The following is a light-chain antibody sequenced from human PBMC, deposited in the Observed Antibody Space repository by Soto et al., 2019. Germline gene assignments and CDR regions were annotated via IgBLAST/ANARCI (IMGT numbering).Light chain of an antibody. Sequence: DIQMTQSPSSVSASVGDRVTITCRASQAISSWLAWYQQKPGRAPKLLIYDASSLESGVPSRFSGSGSGTEFTLTISSLQPDDFATYYCQQYNSYPETFGQGTKLEIK. CDR2: DAS. V-gene: IGKV1-5*01. J-gene: IGKJ2*01. CDR1: QAISSW. CDR3: QQYNSYPET.